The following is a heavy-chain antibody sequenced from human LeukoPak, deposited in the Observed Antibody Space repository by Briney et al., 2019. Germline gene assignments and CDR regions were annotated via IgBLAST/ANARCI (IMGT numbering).Heavy chain of an antibody. J-gene: IGHJ4*02. V-gene: IGHV3-7*01. CDR1: GFTFNRDW. D-gene: IGHD6-19*01. CDR2: IKEDGSEK. CDR3: VTKEPSTSGWSY. Sequence: PGGSLRLSCTASGFTFNRDWTAWVRQAPGKGLERVANIKEDGSEKNYVDSVKGRFTISRDNAENSVYLQMNDLRAEDTGVYYCVTKEPSTSGWSYWGQGTLVTVSS.